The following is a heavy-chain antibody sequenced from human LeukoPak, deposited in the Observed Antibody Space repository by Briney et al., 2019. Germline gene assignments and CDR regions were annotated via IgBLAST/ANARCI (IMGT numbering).Heavy chain of an antibody. D-gene: IGHD3-10*01. CDR3: ARDVTNYYGSGSLWFDP. Sequence: SETLSLTCTVSGGSIKNYYWSWIRQPPGKGLEWIGYIYYGGSTNYNPSLKNRVTISVDTSKNQFSLKLSSVTAADTAVYYCARDVTNYYGSGSLWFDPWGQGTLVTVSS. V-gene: IGHV4-59*12. CDR1: GGSIKNYY. J-gene: IGHJ5*02. CDR2: IYYGGST.